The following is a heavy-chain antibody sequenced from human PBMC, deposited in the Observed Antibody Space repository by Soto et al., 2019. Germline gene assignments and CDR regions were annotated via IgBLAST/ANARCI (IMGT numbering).Heavy chain of an antibody. Sequence: ASVKVSCKASGDTFASFGFSWVRQAPGQGLEWLGWISAYNGNTHYAQKVRDRVTLTTDTSTNTAYMELRSLTSDDTAVCYCARDQESITDRILQYWGQGTRVTVSS. J-gene: IGHJ4*02. D-gene: IGHD3-10*01. CDR3: ARDQESITDRILQY. V-gene: IGHV1-18*01. CDR1: GDTFASFG. CDR2: ISAYNGNT.